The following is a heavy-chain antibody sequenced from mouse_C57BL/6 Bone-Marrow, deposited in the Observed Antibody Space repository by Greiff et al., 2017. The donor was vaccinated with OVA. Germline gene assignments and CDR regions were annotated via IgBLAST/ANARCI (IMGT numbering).Heavy chain of an antibody. V-gene: IGHV1-64*01. CDR2: IHPNSGST. D-gene: IGHD3-1*01. CDR1: GYTFTSYW. Sequence: VKLQQPGAELVKPGASVKLSCKASGYTFTSYWMHWVKQRPGQGLEWIGMIHPNSGSTNYNEKFKSKATLTVDKTSSTAYKQLSSLTTEDSTVYYSARARRFRCWCAYWGQGTLVTVSA. CDR3: ARARRFRCWCAY. J-gene: IGHJ3*01.